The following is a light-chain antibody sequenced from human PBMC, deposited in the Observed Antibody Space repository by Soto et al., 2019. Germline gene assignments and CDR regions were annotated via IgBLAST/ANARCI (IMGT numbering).Light chain of an antibody. J-gene: IGKJ1*01. CDR1: QSVSSSY. V-gene: IGKV3-20*01. Sequence: EILIPQSPGTLSLSPGERATLSCRASQSVSSSYLAWYQQKTGQAPRLLIYGASSRDTGIPDRFSGSGSGTDFTLTISSLEPEDVEVYYCQQYGSSPWTFGQGTKVDIK. CDR3: QQYGSSPWT. CDR2: GAS.